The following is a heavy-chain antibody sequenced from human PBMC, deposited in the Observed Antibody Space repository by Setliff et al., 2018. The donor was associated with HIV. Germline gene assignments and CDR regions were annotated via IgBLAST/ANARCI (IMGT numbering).Heavy chain of an antibody. CDR1: GFTFSSYD. V-gene: IGHV3-48*03. CDR3: AREEPFWNGYYYTYYFDS. J-gene: IGHJ4*02. CDR2: ISSTDNTI. D-gene: IGHD3-3*01. Sequence: GGSLRLSCAASGFTFSSYDMNWVRQAPGKGLEWVSHISSTDNTIYYADSVKGRFTISRDIAKNSLYLQMNSLRVEHTAVYYCAREEPFWNGYYYTYYFDSWGQGTLVTVSS.